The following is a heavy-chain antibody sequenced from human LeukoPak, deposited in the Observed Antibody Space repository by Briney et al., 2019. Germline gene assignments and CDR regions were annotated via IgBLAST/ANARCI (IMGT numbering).Heavy chain of an antibody. CDR3: ASRSSIWSGYQDTLYYFDS. CDR2: IYYSGST. V-gene: IGHV4-59*01. CDR1: GGSISSYY. Sequence: PSETLSLTCTVSGGSISSYYWSWIRQPPGKRLEWVGHIYYSGSTKYNPSLKSRVSISVDTSKNQFSLKLSSVTAADTAVYYCASRSSIWSGYQDTLYYFDSWGQGTLVTVSS. J-gene: IGHJ4*02. D-gene: IGHD3-3*01.